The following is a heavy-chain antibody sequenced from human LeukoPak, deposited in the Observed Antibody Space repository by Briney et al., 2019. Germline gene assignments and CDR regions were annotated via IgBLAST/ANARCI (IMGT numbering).Heavy chain of an antibody. CDR1: GFTFSSYA. CDR2: IYSGGST. V-gene: IGHV3-53*01. D-gene: IGHD1-20*01. CDR3: ARAITGTRIFDY. J-gene: IGHJ4*02. Sequence: QSGGSLRLSCAASGFTFSSYAMSWVRQAPGKGLEWVSVIYSGGSTYYADSVKGRFTISRDNSKNTLYLQMNSLRAEDTAVYYCARAITGTRIFDYWGQGTLVTVSS.